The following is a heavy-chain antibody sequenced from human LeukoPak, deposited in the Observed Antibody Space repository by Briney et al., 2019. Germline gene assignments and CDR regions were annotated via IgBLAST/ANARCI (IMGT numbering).Heavy chain of an antibody. CDR1: GFTFRSYW. D-gene: IGHD3-16*01. V-gene: IGHV3-74*01. CDR3: ARPRAYDSRDLDY. Sequence: GGSLRLSYAVSGFTFRSYWMHWVRQAPGKGLVWVSRIDTDGTDTAYADSVKGRFTISRDNAKNTLYLQMNSLRAEDTAVYYCARPRAYDSRDLDYWGQGALVTVSS. J-gene: IGHJ4*02. CDR2: IDTDGTDT.